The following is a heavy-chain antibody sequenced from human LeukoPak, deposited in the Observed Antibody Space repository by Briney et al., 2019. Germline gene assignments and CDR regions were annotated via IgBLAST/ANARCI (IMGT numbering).Heavy chain of an antibody. CDR1: GFTFSSYS. CDR3: ARDYSGSYIGPVGY. V-gene: IGHV3-48*01. D-gene: IGHD1-26*01. J-gene: IGHJ4*02. CDR2: ISSSSSTI. Sequence: GGSLRLSCAASGFTFSSYSMNWVRQAPGKGLEWVSYISSSSSTIYYADSVKGRFSISRDNAKNSLYLQMNSLRAEDTAVYYCARDYSGSYIGPVGYWGQGTLVTVSS.